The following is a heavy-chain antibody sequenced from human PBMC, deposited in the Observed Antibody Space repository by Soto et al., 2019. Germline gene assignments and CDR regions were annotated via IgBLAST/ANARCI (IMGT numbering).Heavy chain of an antibody. V-gene: IGHV4-61*05. CDR3: ARLGGYYQAFDS. D-gene: IGHD3-22*01. Sequence: SETPSLTCAVSGGSISSGGYSWGWLRQSPGKGLERIGYIYYTGTTKYNPSLKSRVTISVDSSKNQFSLKLDSVTAADTAVFYCARLGGYYQAFDSWGQGTLVTVSS. J-gene: IGHJ4*02. CDR2: IYYTGTT. CDR1: GGSISSGGYS.